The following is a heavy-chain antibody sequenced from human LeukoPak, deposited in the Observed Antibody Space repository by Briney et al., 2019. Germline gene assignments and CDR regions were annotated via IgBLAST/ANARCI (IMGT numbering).Heavy chain of an antibody. V-gene: IGHV3-21*01. CDR1: GFTFSSYS. J-gene: IGHJ6*02. CDR2: ISSSSSYI. D-gene: IGHD2-2*01. Sequence: PGGSLRLSCAASGFTFSSYSMNWVRQAPGKGLEWVSSISSSSSYIYYADSVKGRFTISRDNAKNSLYLQMNSLRAEDTAVYYCARDMQYQLPYYYYGMDVWGQGTTVTVSS. CDR3: ARDMQYQLPYYYYGMDV.